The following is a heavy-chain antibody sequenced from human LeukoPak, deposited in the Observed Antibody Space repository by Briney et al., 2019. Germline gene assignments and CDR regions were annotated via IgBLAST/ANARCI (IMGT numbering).Heavy chain of an antibody. Sequence: PGRSLRLSCAASGFTFSNYAMTWVSRAPGKGLGCVSTVGASAAIISYADSVKGRFRTSRDNSKITLYLQMNSLRAEDTAVYYCVKDRPHYYDSSGFRAFDLWGRGTLLTVSS. CDR3: VKDRPHYYDSSGFRAFDL. CDR2: VGASAAII. J-gene: IGHJ3*01. CDR1: GFTFSNYA. D-gene: IGHD3-22*01. V-gene: IGHV3-23*01.